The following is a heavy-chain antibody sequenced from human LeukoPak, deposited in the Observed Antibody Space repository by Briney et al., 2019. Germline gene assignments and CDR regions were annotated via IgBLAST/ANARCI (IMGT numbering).Heavy chain of an antibody. CDR2: IRSKAYGETT. CDR1: GFTFGDYG. Sequence: GGSLRLSCTASGFTFGDYGMTWFRQAPGEGLEWVGFIRSKAYGETTEYAASVNGRITISRDDSKSIAYLQMNSLKTEDTGVYYCTTGPHYFDYWGQGSLVTVSS. CDR3: TTGPHYFDY. V-gene: IGHV3-49*03. J-gene: IGHJ4*02.